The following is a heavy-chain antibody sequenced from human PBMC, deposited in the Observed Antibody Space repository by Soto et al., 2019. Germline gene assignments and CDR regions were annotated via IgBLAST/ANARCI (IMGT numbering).Heavy chain of an antibody. CDR3: ASVAVAMPTIHVFPY. V-gene: IGHV3-30*14. Sequence: QVQLVESGGGVVQPGRSLRLSCAASGFTFSSYAMHWVRQAPGKGLEWVAVISYDGSNKYYADSVKGRFTISRDNSKNTLYLQLTTLRAADTALYYCASVAVAMPTIHVFPYWAQATLVTFSS. CDR1: GFTFSSYA. J-gene: IGHJ4*02. CDR2: ISYDGSNK. D-gene: IGHD1-26*01.